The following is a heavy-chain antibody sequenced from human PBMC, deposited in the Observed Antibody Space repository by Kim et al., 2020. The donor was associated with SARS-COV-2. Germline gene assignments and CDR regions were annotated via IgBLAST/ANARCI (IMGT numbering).Heavy chain of an antibody. Sequence: SDPTLVNPTQTLTLTCTFSGFSLSTSGVGVGWIRQPPGKALEWLALIYWDDDKRYSPSLKSRLTITRDTSKNQVVLTVTNLDPVDTATYYCVHSGRGSWKKYYFEYWGQGTLVTVSS. V-gene: IGHV2-5*02. CDR2: IYWDDDK. CDR3: VHSGRGSWKKYYFEY. D-gene: IGHD2-15*01. J-gene: IGHJ4*02. CDR1: GFSLSTSGVG.